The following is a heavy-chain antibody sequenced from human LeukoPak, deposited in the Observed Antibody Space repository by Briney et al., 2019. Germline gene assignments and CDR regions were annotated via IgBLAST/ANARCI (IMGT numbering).Heavy chain of an antibody. D-gene: IGHD3-16*01. CDR3: ARHVPETYYDYVWGSYTYNWFDP. V-gene: IGHV4-39*01. J-gene: IGHJ5*02. Sequence: SETLSLTCTVSGGSISSSSYYWGWIRQPPGTGLEWIGSICYGGSTYYNPSLKSRVTISVDTSKNQFSLKLSSVTAADTAVYYCARHVPETYYDYVWGSYTYNWFDPWGQGTLVTVSS. CDR2: ICYGGST. CDR1: GGSISSSSYY.